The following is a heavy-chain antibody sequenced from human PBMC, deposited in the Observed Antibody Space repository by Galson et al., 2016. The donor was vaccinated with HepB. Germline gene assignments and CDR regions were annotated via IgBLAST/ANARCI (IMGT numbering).Heavy chain of an antibody. CDR2: TYYRSKWYS. CDR3: ARQGGYGSGWYDIFPFDD. CDR1: GDSVSSNSAA. D-gene: IGHD6-19*01. J-gene: IGHJ4*02. Sequence: CAISGDSVSSNSAAWNWIRQSPSRGLEWLGRTYYRSKWYSDFELSVKSRITINPVTSKNQFSLQLNSVTPEDTAVYYCARQGGYGSGWYDIFPFDDWGQGTLVTVSS. V-gene: IGHV6-1*01.